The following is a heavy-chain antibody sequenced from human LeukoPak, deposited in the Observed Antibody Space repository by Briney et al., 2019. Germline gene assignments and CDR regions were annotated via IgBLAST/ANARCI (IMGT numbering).Heavy chain of an antibody. CDR1: GGSISSYY. Sequence: SETLSLTCTVSGGSISSYYWSWIRQPAGKGLEWIGRIYTSGSTNYNPSLKSRVTMSVDTSKNQFSLKLTSVTAADTAIYYCARFMNDSSGYNWFDPWGQGTLVTVSS. CDR3: ARFMNDSSGYNWFDP. V-gene: IGHV4-4*07. CDR2: IYTSGST. J-gene: IGHJ5*02. D-gene: IGHD3-22*01.